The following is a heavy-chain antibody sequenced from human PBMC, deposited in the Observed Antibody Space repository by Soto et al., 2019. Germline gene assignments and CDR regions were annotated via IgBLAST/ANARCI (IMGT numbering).Heavy chain of an antibody. V-gene: IGHV3-7*01. CDR2: IKQDGSEK. Sequence: PGGSLRLSCAASGFTFRTYWMSWVRQAPGKGLEWVANIKQDGSEKYYLDSVKGRFTISRDNAKNSLFLQMNSLRAEDTDLYFCASDDGLFDYWGQGSLVTVSS. CDR1: GFTFRTYW. CDR3: ASDDGLFDY. J-gene: IGHJ4*02.